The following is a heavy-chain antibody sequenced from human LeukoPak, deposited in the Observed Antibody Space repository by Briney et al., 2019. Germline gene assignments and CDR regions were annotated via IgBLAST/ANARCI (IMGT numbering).Heavy chain of an antibody. CDR1: GFTFSSYA. Sequence: GGSLRLSCAASGFTFSSYAMSWVRQAPGKGLEWVSAISGSGGSTYYADSVKGRFTISRDNSKNTLYLQMNSLRAEDTAVYYCARDPPLGVPAAIRNFDYWGQGTLVTVSS. CDR3: ARDPPLGVPAAIRNFDY. CDR2: ISGSGGST. V-gene: IGHV3-23*01. J-gene: IGHJ4*02. D-gene: IGHD2-2*01.